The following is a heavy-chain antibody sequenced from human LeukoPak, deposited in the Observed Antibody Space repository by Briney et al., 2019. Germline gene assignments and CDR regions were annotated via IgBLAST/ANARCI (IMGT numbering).Heavy chain of an antibody. J-gene: IGHJ6*02. V-gene: IGHV3-23*01. CDR1: GFTFSSYA. D-gene: IGHD4-17*01. CDR3: AKVEGGDYGTYYYYYYGMDV. CDR2: ISGSGGST. Sequence: PGGSLRLSCAASGFTFSSYAMSWVRQAPGKGLEWVSAISGSGGSTYYADSVKGRFTTSRDNSKNTLHLQMNSLRAEDTAVYYCAKVEGGDYGTYYYYYYGMDVWGQGTTVTVSS.